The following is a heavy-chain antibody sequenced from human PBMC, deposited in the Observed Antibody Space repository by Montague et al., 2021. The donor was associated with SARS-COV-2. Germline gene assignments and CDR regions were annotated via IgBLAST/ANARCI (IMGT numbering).Heavy chain of an antibody. J-gene: IGHJ6*02. Sequence: TLSLTCTVSGGSISSGGYYWSWIRQHPGKGPEWIGYIYYSGSTYYNPSLKSRVTISVDTSKNQFSLKLSSATAADTAVYYCARYEGYYDILTGYSTPYSYYGMDVWGQGTTVTVSS. V-gene: IGHV4-31*03. CDR1: GGSISSGGYY. CDR3: ARYEGYYDILTGYSTPYSYYGMDV. D-gene: IGHD3-9*01. CDR2: IYYSGST.